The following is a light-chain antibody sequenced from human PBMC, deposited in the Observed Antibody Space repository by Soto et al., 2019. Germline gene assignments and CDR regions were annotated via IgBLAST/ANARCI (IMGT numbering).Light chain of an antibody. CDR1: QRVSTSY. J-gene: IGKJ2*01. CDR3: HQFVSSPLAFT. Sequence: ESMLTQSPGTLSLSPGERATLSCRASQRVSTSYLAWYQQKPGQAPRLLIYGASIRAAGIPDRFSGSWSGTDFTLTISRLEPEDFAVYYCHQFVSSPLAFTFGQVTKLEI. CDR2: GAS. V-gene: IGKV3-20*01.